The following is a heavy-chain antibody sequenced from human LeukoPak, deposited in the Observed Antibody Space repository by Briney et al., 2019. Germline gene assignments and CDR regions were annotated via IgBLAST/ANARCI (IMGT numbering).Heavy chain of an antibody. J-gene: IGHJ4*02. CDR3: ARGYSSGWYAVDY. V-gene: IGHV1-46*01. Sequence: ASVKVSCKASGGTFSSYAISWVRQAPGQGLEWMGIINPSGGSTSYAQKFQGRVTMTRDMSTSTVYMELSSLRSEDTAVYYCARGYSSGWYAVDYWGQGTLVTVSS. CDR1: GGTFSSYA. CDR2: INPSGGST. D-gene: IGHD6-19*01.